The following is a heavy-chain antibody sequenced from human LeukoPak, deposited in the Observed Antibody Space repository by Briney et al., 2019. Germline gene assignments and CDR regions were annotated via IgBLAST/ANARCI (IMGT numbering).Heavy chain of an antibody. D-gene: IGHD1-26*01. V-gene: IGHV3-30*02. Sequence: GGSLRLSCAASEFSVGSNYMTWVRQAPGKGLEWVAFIRYDGSNKYYADSVKGRFTISRDNSKNTLYLQMNSLRAEDTAVYYCARKTYSGSYYDYWGQGTLVTVSS. CDR2: IRYDGSNK. CDR1: EFSVGSNY. J-gene: IGHJ4*02. CDR3: ARKTYSGSYYDY.